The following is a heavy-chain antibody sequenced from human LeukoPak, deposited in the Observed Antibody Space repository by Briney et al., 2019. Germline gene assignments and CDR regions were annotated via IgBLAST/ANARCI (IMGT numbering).Heavy chain of an antibody. CDR1: GYHFTSYW. CDR3: ARTVDTAMANDAFDI. D-gene: IGHD5-18*01. V-gene: IGHV5-10-1*01. J-gene: IGHJ3*02. Sequence: GESLKISCKGSGYHFTSYWISWVRQVPGKGLEWMGRIDPSDSYTNYSPSFQGHVTISADKSISTAYLQWSSLKASDTAMYYCARTVDTAMANDAFDIWGQGTMVTVSS. CDR2: IDPSDSYT.